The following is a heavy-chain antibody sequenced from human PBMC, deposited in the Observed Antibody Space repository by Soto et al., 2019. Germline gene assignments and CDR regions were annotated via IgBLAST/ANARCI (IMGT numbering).Heavy chain of an antibody. CDR2: IIPISGTA. CDR1: GGTFSSYA. Sequence: SVKVSCKASGGTFSSYAISWVRQAPGQGLEWMGGIIPISGTANYAQKFQGRVTITADKSTSTAYMELSSLRSEDTAVYYCARVLSRYSSGWYYYYYGMDVWVQGTTVTVSS. V-gene: IGHV1-69*06. D-gene: IGHD6-19*01. J-gene: IGHJ6*02. CDR3: ARVLSRYSSGWYYYYYGMDV.